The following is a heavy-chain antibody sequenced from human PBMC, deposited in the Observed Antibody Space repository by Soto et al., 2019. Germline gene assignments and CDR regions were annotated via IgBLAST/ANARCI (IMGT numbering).Heavy chain of an antibody. CDR1: GFTFSSYA. CDR3: ASYSSGYHDAFDI. D-gene: IGHD3-22*01. J-gene: IGHJ3*02. V-gene: IGHV3-23*01. CDR2: ISGSGGST. Sequence: PGGSLRLSCAASGFTFSSYAMSWVRQAPGKGLEWVSAISGSGGSTYYADSVKGRFTISRDNSKNTLYLQMNSLRAEDTAVYYCASYSSGYHDAFDIWGQGTMVTVSS.